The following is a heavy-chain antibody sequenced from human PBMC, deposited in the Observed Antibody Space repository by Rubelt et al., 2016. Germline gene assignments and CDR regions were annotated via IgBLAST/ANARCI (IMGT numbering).Heavy chain of an antibody. CDR3: ARHGHSSGWYSWFDP. D-gene: IGHD6-19*01. CDR2: IKQDGSEK. J-gene: IGHJ5*02. V-gene: IGHV3-7*05. Sequence: APGKGLEWVANIKQDGSEKYYVDSVKGRFTISRDNAKNSLYLQMNSLRAEDTAVYYCARHGHSSGWYSWFDPWGQGTLVTVSS.